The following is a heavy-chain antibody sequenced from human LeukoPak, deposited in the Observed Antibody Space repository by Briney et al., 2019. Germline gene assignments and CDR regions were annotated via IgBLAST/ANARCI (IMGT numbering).Heavy chain of an antibody. CDR2: IYSGGST. Sequence: GGSLRLSCAASGFTVSSNYMSWVRQAPGKGLEWVSVIYSGGSTYYADSVKGRFTISRDNSKNTLYLQMNSLRAEDTAVYYCARRLGYYYGMDVWGQGTTVTVSS. D-gene: IGHD4-11*01. CDR3: ARRLGYYYGMDV. CDR1: GFTVSSNY. V-gene: IGHV3-66*01. J-gene: IGHJ6*02.